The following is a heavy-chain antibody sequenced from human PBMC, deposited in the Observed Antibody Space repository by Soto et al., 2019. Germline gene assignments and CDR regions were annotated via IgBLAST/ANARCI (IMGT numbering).Heavy chain of an antibody. D-gene: IGHD3-22*01. CDR3: ARGYDSSGHYRR. J-gene: IGHJ4*02. CDR1: GGSISSGGYY. Sequence: QVQLQESGPGLVKPSQTLSLTCTVSGGSISSGGYYWSWIRQHPGKGPEWIGYIYYSGSTYYNPSLKGRVTISADTSKHQFSLSLSSVTAADTAVYYCARGYDSSGHYRRWGQGTLVTVSS. V-gene: IGHV4-31*03. CDR2: IYYSGST.